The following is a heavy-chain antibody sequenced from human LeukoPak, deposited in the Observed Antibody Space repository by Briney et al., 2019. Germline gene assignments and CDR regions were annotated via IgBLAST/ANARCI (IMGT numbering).Heavy chain of an antibody. CDR3: ARGRYSTSSRFDP. J-gene: IGHJ5*02. V-gene: IGHV4-38-2*02. CDR2: IYHSGST. Sequence: PSETLSLTCTVSGYSISSGYYWGWIRQPPGKGLEWIGSIYHSGSTYYNPSLKSRVTISVDTSKNQFSLKLSSVTAADTAVYYCARGRYSTSSRFDPWGQGTLVTVSS. D-gene: IGHD6-6*01. CDR1: GYSISSGYY.